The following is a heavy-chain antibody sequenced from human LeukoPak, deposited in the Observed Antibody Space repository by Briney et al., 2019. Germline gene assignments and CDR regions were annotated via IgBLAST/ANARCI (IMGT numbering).Heavy chain of an antibody. Sequence: SQTLSLTCTVSGGSISSGDYYWGWIRQPPGKGLEWIGYIYYSGSTYYNPSLKSRVTISVDTSKNQFSLKLSSVTAADTAVYYCARAKNKHIMIFGVVTLALDAFDIWGQGTMVTVSS. D-gene: IGHD3-3*01. V-gene: IGHV4-30-4*01. CDR1: GGSISSGDYY. CDR2: IYYSGST. J-gene: IGHJ3*02. CDR3: ARAKNKHIMIFGVVTLALDAFDI.